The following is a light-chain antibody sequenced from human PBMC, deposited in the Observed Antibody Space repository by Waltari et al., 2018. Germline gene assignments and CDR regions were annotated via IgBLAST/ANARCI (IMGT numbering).Light chain of an antibody. J-gene: IGLJ3*02. CDR2: NTN. CDR3: VLYMGSGIWL. Sequence: QTVVTQEPSFSVSPGGTVTLTCGLSSGSVSSSYYPSWYQQTPGQAPRTLIYNTNTLSSGVPARFSASSVGNKAALTITGAQADDESDYYCVLYMGSGIWLFGGGTKLTVL. V-gene: IGLV8-61*01. CDR1: SGSVSSSYY.